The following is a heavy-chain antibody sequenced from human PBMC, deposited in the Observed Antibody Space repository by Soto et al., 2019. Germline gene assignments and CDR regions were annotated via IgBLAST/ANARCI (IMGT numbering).Heavy chain of an antibody. CDR2: IYSGGST. V-gene: IGHV3-66*01. Sequence: GSLRLSCAASGFTVSSNYMSWVRQAPGKGLEWVSVIYSGGSTYYADSVKGRFTISRDNSKNTLYLQMNSLRAEDTAVYYCARDDVEAARDAFDIWGQGTMVTVSS. CDR3: ARDDVEAARDAFDI. J-gene: IGHJ3*02. D-gene: IGHD6-6*01. CDR1: GFTVSSNY.